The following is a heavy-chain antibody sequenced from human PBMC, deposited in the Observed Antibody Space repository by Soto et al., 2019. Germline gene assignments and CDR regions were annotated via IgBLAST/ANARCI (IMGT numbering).Heavy chain of an antibody. CDR3: AISLFCDYDVVFGAFDI. V-gene: IGHV1-46*03. J-gene: IGHJ3*02. Sequence: ASVKVSFKASGYTFTSYYMHWVRQAPGQGLEWMGIINPSGGSTSYAQKFQGRVTMTRDTSTSTVYMELSSLRSEDTAVYYCAISLFCDYDVVFGAFDIWGQGTMVTVSS. D-gene: IGHD4-17*01. CDR1: GYTFTSYY. CDR2: INPSGGST.